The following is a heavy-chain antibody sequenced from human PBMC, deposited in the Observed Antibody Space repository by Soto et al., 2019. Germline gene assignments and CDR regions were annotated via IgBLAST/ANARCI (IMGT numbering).Heavy chain of an antibody. D-gene: IGHD6-6*01. Sequence: GGSLRLSCAASGFTFSSYGMHWVRQAPGKGLEWVAVIGYDGSNKYYADSVKGRFTISRDNSKNTLYLQMNSLRAEDTAVYYCASDRSIAARPDPRGVPPAQIWGQGTMVTVSS. CDR2: IGYDGSNK. CDR3: ASDRSIAARPDPRGVPPAQI. V-gene: IGHV3-33*01. CDR1: GFTFSSYG. J-gene: IGHJ3*02.